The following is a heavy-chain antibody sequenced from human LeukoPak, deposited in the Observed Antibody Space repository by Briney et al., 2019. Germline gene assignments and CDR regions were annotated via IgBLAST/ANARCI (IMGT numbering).Heavy chain of an antibody. CDR3: ARDGTDGSYYDY. J-gene: IGHJ4*02. Sequence: GASVKVSCKASGYTFTGYYMHWVRQAPGQGLEWVGWINPNSGGTNYAKKVQGRVTITSDTSITKAYLELSRLGSDETAVYYCARDGTDGSYYDYWGQGTLVTVSS. CDR2: INPNSGGT. V-gene: IGHV1-2*02. D-gene: IGHD1-1*01. CDR1: GYTFTGYY.